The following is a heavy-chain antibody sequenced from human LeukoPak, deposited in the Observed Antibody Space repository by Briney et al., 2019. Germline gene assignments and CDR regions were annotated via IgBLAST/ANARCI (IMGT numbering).Heavy chain of an antibody. Sequence: PGGSLRLSCTASGFTFSTYWINWVRQSPGKGLVWVALINGDGSTTTHADSVKGRFTISRDNAKNTLYLQMDSLRAEDTGVYYCARGNQADDYWGQGTLVTVSS. D-gene: IGHD1-14*01. V-gene: IGHV3-74*03. CDR1: GFTFSTYW. J-gene: IGHJ4*02. CDR2: INGDGSTT. CDR3: ARGNQADDY.